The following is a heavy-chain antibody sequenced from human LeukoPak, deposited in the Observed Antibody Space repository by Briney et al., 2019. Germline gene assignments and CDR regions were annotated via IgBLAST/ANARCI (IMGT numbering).Heavy chain of an antibody. J-gene: IGHJ4*02. CDR2: ISSSSSSYK. Sequence: GGSLRLSCAASGFTFSSYSMNWVRQAPGKGLEWVSSISSSSSSYKYYSDSVKGRFTISRDNSKNTLYLQMNSLRAEDTAVYYCARAYYYDSSGYYPFDYWGQGTLVTVSS. D-gene: IGHD3-22*01. V-gene: IGHV3-21*01. CDR3: ARAYYYDSSGYYPFDY. CDR1: GFTFSSYS.